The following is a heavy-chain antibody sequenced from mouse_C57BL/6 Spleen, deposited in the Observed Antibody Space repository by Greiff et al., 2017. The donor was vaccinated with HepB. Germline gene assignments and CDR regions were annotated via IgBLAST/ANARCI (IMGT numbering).Heavy chain of an antibody. CDR2: ISSGSSTI. CDR3: ARGRLRLYAMDY. J-gene: IGHJ4*01. Sequence: EVNLVESGGGLVKPGGSLKLSCAASGFTFSDYGMHWVRQAPEKGLEWVAYISSGSSTIYYADTVKGRFTISRDNAKNTLFLQMTSLRSEDTAMYYCARGRLRLYAMDYWGQGTSVTVSS. D-gene: IGHD2-2*01. CDR1: GFTFSDYG. V-gene: IGHV5-17*01.